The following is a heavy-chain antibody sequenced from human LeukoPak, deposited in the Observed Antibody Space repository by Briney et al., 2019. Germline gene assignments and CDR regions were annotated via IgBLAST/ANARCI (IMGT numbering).Heavy chain of an antibody. CDR1: GLTVNNNY. Sequence: GGSLRLSCAASGLTVNNNYMNWVRQAPGKGLEWVSALYIGGNTYYADSVRGRFTISRDNSKNTLYLQMNSLRAEDTAIYYCMTAAGYNFGQYWGQGTLVTVSS. CDR3: MTAAGYNFGQY. J-gene: IGHJ4*02. D-gene: IGHD5-18*01. CDR2: LYIGGNT. V-gene: IGHV3-53*01.